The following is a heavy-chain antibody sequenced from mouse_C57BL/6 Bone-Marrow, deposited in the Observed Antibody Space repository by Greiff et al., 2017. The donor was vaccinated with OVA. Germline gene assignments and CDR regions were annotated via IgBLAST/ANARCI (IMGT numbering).Heavy chain of an antibody. CDR3: ARGDYDAMDY. Sequence: EVHLVESGGGLVQPGGSLKLSCAASGFTFSDYYMYWVRQTPEKRLEWVAYISNGGGSTYYPDTVKGRFTISRDNSKNTLYLQMSRLKSEDTAMYECARGDYDAMDYWGQGTSVTVSS. CDR1: GFTFSDYY. J-gene: IGHJ4*01. V-gene: IGHV5-12*01. CDR2: ISNGGGST.